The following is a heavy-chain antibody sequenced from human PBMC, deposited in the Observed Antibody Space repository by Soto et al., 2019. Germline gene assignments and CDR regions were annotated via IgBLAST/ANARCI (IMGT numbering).Heavy chain of an antibody. CDR3: ARHAKYGSGSYYYYYYGMDV. D-gene: IGHD3-10*01. CDR2: IYPGDSDT. Sequence: GESLKISCKGSGYSFPSYWIGWVRQVPGKGLEGMGIIYPGDSDTRYSPSFQGEVTISADKTISTAYLQWSSPKASDTAMYYCARHAKYGSGSYYYYYYGMDVWGQGTTVTVSS. J-gene: IGHJ6*02. CDR1: GYSFPSYW. V-gene: IGHV5-51*01.